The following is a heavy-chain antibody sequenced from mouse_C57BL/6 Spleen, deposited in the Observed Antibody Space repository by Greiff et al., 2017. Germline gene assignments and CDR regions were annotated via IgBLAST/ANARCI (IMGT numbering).Heavy chain of an antibody. CDR2: ISGGGGNT. V-gene: IGHV5-9*01. CDR1: GFTFSSYT. Sequence: EVQVVESGGGLVKPGGSLKLSCAASGFTFSSYTMSWVRQTPEKRLEWVATISGGGGNTYYPDSVKGRFTISRDNAKNTLYLQMSSLRSEDTALYYCARHGGYGAMDYWGQGTSVTVSS. CDR3: ARHGGYGAMDY. D-gene: IGHD2-2*01. J-gene: IGHJ4*01.